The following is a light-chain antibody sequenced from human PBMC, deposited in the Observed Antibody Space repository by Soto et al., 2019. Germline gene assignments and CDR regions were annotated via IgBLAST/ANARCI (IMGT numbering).Light chain of an antibody. CDR3: QQYNSYSLT. V-gene: IGKV1-33*01. CDR2: DVS. Sequence: IQMTQSQSSLSTSVGDRVTVTCQASQDISDNLNWYQQKQGKAPKVLISDVSNLETGVSSRFSGSGSGTEFTLTISSLQPDDFATYYCQQYNSYSLTFGQGTRL. CDR1: QDISDN. J-gene: IGKJ5*01.